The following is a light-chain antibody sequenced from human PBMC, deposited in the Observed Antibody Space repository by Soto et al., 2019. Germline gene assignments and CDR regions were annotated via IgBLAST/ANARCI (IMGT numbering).Light chain of an antibody. Sequence: DIVMPQSPDSLAVSLGERATINCKSSQSVLYSSNNKNYLAWYQQKPGQPPKLLIYWASTRESGVPDRFSGSGSGTDFTLTISSLQAEDVAVYYCQQYYSTPPAFGQGTKV. V-gene: IGKV4-1*01. CDR2: WAS. J-gene: IGKJ1*01. CDR3: QQYYSTPPA. CDR1: QSVLYSSNNKNY.